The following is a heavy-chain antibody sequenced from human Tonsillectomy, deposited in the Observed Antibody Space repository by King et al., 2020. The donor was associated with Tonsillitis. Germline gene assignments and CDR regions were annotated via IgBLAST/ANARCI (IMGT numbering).Heavy chain of an antibody. J-gene: IGHJ4*02. V-gene: IGHV3-30*04. CDR2: ISYDGTNK. D-gene: IGHD2-15*01. Sequence: VQLVESGGGVVQPGRSLRLSCAASGFTFSDYAIHWVRQAPGKGLEWVAVISYDGTNKYYTDSVKGRFTISRDNSKNTLYLQMNSLRAEDTAVYYCARAAASSVFVTLDSWGPGAPVPLSS. CDR1: GFTFSDYA. CDR3: ARAAASSVFVTLDS.